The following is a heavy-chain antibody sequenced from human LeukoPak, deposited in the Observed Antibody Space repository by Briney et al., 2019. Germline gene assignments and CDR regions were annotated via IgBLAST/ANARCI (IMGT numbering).Heavy chain of an antibody. D-gene: IGHD2/OR15-2a*01. J-gene: IGHJ6*03. CDR1: GFIFDDYD. CDR2: INWNGNNI. CDR3: ARTTLIPPNVGSYYYYYYMDV. Sequence: PGGSLRLSCAASGFIFDDYDMSWVRQVPGKGLEWVSNINWNGNNIGYAGSVKGRFTISRDNAKNSVYLQMNSLRAEDTALYYCARTTLIPPNVGSYYYYYYMDVWGKGTTVTISS. V-gene: IGHV3-20*04.